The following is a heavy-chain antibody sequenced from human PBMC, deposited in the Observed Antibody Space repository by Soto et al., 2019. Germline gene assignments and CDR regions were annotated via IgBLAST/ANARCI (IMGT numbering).Heavy chain of an antibody. CDR3: AKVRAPVRSSSELALGLDI. J-gene: IGHJ3*02. CDR1: GFTFSSYA. CDR2: ISGSGGST. V-gene: IGHV3-23*01. D-gene: IGHD6-6*01. Sequence: PGGSLRLSCAASGFTFSSYAMSWVRQAPGKGLEWVSAISGSGGSTYYADSVKGRFTISRDNSKNTLYLQMNSLRAEDTAVYYCAKVRAPVRSSSELALGLDIWGQGTMVTVSS.